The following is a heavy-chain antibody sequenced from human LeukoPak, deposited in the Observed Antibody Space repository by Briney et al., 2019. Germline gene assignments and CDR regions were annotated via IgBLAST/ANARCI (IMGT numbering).Heavy chain of an antibody. Sequence: GESLKSSCKGSGYSFTSYWIGWVRQMPGKGLEWMGIIYPGDSDTRYSPSFQGQVTISADKSISTAYLQWSGLKASDTAMYYCARFRTSITMIVGAQGAFDIWGQGTMVTVSS. D-gene: IGHD3-22*01. CDR3: ARFRTSITMIVGAQGAFDI. CDR1: GYSFTSYW. V-gene: IGHV5-51*01. CDR2: IYPGDSDT. J-gene: IGHJ3*02.